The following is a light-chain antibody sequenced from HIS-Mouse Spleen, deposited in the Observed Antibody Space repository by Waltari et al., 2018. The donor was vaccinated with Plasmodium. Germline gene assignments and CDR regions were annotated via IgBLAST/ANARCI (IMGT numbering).Light chain of an antibody. V-gene: IGLV3-10*01. CDR3: YATDSSGNHRV. J-gene: IGLJ3*02. CDR2: EDS. CDR1: ALPKKY. Sequence: SYELTQPPSVSVSPGQTARITCSGDALPKKYAYWYQQQSGQAPVLAIYEDSKRPTGIPESFSGSSSGTMATLTISGAQVEDEADYYCYATDSSGNHRVFGGGTKLTVL.